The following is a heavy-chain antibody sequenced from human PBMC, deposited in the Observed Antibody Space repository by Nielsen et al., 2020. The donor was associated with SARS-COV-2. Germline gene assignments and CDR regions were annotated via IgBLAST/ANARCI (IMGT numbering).Heavy chain of an antibody. CDR3: ARTLALDYYYYYGMDV. J-gene: IGHJ6*02. CDR1: GFTFSSYW. V-gene: IGHV3-7*01. Sequence: GESLKISCAASGFTFSSYWVSWVRQAPGKGLEWVANIKQDGSEKYYVDSVKGRFTISRDNAKNTLYLQMNSLRAEDTAVYYCARTLALDYYYYYGMDVWGQGTTVTVSS. D-gene: IGHD6-19*01. CDR2: IKQDGSEK.